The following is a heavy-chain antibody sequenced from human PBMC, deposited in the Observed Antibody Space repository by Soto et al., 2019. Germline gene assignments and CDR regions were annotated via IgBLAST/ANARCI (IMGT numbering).Heavy chain of an antibody. CDR1: GFTFGDHY. CDR2: IRNKAHSYST. V-gene: IGHV3-72*01. J-gene: IGHJ4*02. CDR3: VRTIHPGTTTYFDY. Sequence: GSLRLSCAVSGFTFGDHYMDWVRQAPGKGLEWIGRIRNKAHSYSTTYAASVKGRLIISRDDSKNSVYLQMSSLKTEDTALYYCVRTIHPGTTTYFDYWGQGTLVTVSS. D-gene: IGHD1-1*01.